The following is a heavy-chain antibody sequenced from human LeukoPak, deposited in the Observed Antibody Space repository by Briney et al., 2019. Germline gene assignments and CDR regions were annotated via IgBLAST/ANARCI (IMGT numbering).Heavy chain of an antibody. CDR2: IGDSGEIE. CDR1: GLILRGHA. Sequence: PGGSLTLSCEASGLILRGHAMSWVRQAPGKGLEWVSGIGDSGEIERYADSVKGRFTISRDNFRNTVYLEMRSLRPEDTAVYYCAKGYSSVWTPFDYWGQGTQVTVSS. D-gene: IGHD5/OR15-5a*01. V-gene: IGHV3-23*01. CDR3: AKGYSSVWTPFDY. J-gene: IGHJ4*02.